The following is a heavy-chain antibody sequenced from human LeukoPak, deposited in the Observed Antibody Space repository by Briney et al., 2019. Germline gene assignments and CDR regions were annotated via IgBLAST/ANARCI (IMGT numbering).Heavy chain of an antibody. CDR2: INPNSGGT. V-gene: IGHV1-2*02. CDR3: ARGPVVVTGTNWFDP. Sequence: SVKVSCKASGYTFTGYYMHWVRQAPGQGLEWMGWINPNSGGTNYAQKFQGRVTMTRDTSISTAYMELSRLRSDDTAVYYCARGPVVVTGTNWFDPWGQGTLVIVSS. CDR1: GYTFTGYY. D-gene: IGHD2-21*02. J-gene: IGHJ5*02.